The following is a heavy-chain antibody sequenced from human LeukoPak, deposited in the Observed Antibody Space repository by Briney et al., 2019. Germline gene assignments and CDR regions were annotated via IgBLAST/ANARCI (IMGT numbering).Heavy chain of an antibody. CDR1: GFTFDDYG. J-gene: IGHJ6*03. Sequence: GGSLRLSCAASGFTFDDYGLSWVRQAPGKGLEWVSTINWNGGSTGYADSVKGRFTISRDNAKNSLYLQMNSLRAEDTALYYCARTTVTDFYYYYYMDVWGTGTTVTVSS. D-gene: IGHD4-17*01. CDR2: INWNGGST. V-gene: IGHV3-20*04. CDR3: ARTTVTDFYYYYYMDV.